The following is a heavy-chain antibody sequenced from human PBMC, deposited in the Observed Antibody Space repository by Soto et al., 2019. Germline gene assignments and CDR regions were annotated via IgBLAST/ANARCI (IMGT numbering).Heavy chain of an antibody. V-gene: IGHV4-59*12. CDR2: IYYSGST. CDR3: ARGDSGYYDSSGYYSY. Sequence: PGKGLEWIGYIYYSGSTNYNPSLKSRVTISVDTSKNQFSLKLSSVTAADTAVYYCARGDSGYYDSSGYYSYWGQGTLVTVSS. D-gene: IGHD3-22*01. J-gene: IGHJ4*02.